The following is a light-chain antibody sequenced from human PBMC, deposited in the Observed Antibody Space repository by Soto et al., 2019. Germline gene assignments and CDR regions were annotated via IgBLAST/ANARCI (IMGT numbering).Light chain of an antibody. Sequence: EIVLTQSPGTLSLSPGERATLSCRASPSVSSSYLAWYQQKPGQAPRLVIYGASSRATGIPDRFSGSGSGTDFTLTISRLEPEDFAVYYCQQYGSSPSWTFGQGTKVDIK. CDR2: GAS. V-gene: IGKV3-20*01. J-gene: IGKJ1*01. CDR1: PSVSSSY. CDR3: QQYGSSPSWT.